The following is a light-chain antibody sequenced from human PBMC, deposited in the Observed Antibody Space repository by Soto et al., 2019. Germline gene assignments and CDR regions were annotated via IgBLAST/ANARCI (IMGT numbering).Light chain of an antibody. V-gene: IGKV1-5*01. CDR3: QQYYSSWT. CDR1: ENINFY. CDR2: DAS. J-gene: IGKJ1*01. Sequence: DNQMTLSPSALSAYVGDRVTITCRASENINFYLHWYQQKPGKAPQFLIYDASNLHDGVPSRFSGSGSGTEFTLTFSGLQPDDFASYYCQQYYSSWTFCQGAKVDI.